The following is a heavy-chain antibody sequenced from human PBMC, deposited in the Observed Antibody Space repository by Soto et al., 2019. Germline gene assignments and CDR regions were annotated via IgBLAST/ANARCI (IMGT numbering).Heavy chain of an antibody. J-gene: IGHJ4*02. CDR3: ARGRYFDASGGCANY. V-gene: IGHV3-23*01. D-gene: IGHD3-22*01. CDR2: ISGSGHAT. Sequence: EMRLLESGGGSVSPGASARLSCLTSGFMFDNYAMSWVRQSPARGLEWVAAISGSGHATYYTQSVRGRFTISRDKSKKAVFLQMNNLRTEDTAIYYCARGRYFDASGGCANYWGLGTLVPVSP. CDR1: GFMFDNYA.